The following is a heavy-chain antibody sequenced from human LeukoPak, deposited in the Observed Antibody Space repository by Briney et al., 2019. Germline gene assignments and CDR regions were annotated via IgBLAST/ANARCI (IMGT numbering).Heavy chain of an antibody. J-gene: IGHJ2*01. CDR2: ISWNSRSI. Sequence: PGGSLRLSCAASGFTFDDYAMHWVRQTPGKGLEWVSGISWNSRSIVYTDSVKGRFTISRDNAKNSLYLQMNSLRLEDTALYYCTKVSGDNAAHGSKWYFDVWGRGTLVTVSS. CDR3: TKVSGDNAAHGSKWYFDV. CDR1: GFTFDDYA. V-gene: IGHV3-9*01. D-gene: IGHD1-26*01.